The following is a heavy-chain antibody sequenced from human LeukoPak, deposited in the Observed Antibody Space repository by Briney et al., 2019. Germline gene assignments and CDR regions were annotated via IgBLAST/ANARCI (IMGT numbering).Heavy chain of an antibody. CDR3: AKDRSSIAVAGNYFQH. V-gene: IGHV3-9*01. D-gene: IGHD6-19*01. CDR2: ISWNSGSI. CDR1: GFTFDDYA. J-gene: IGHJ1*01. Sequence: GGSLRLSCAASGFTFDDYAMHWVRQAPGKGLEWVSGISWNSGSIGYADSVKARFTISRGNAKNSLYLQMNSLRAEDTALYYCAKDRSSIAVAGNYFQHWGQGTLVTVSS.